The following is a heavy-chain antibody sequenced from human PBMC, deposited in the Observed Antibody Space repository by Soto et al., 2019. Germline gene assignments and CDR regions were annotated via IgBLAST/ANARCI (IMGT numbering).Heavy chain of an antibody. CDR3: ARALSSGYSQFDY. D-gene: IGHD3-22*01. J-gene: IGHJ4*02. Sequence: QVQLVQSGAEVKKPGASVKVSCKASGYTFTSYYMHWVRQAPGQGLEWMGIINPSGGSTSYAQKFQGRVTMTSDTSTSTVYMELSSLRSEETALYYCARALSSGYSQFDYWGQGTLVTGSS. CDR1: GYTFTSYY. CDR2: INPSGGST. V-gene: IGHV1-46*01.